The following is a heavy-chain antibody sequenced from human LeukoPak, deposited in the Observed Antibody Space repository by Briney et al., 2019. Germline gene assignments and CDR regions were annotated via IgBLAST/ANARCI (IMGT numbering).Heavy chain of an antibody. CDR3: SNWNYGRIDY. CDR2: IKSKTDGGTT. D-gene: IGHD1-7*01. V-gene: IGHV3-15*01. Sequence: PGGSLRLSCAASGFTFSSYWMSWVRQAPGKGLEWVGRIKSKTDGGTTDYAAPVKGRFTISRDDSKNTLYLQMNSLKTEDTAVYYCSNWNYGRIDYWGQGTLVTVSS. CDR1: GFTFSSYW. J-gene: IGHJ4*02.